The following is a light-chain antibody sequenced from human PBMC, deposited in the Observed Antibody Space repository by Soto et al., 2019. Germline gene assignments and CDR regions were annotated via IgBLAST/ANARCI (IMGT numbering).Light chain of an antibody. CDR1: QSVSSSY. CDR2: GGS. CDR3: KQYDKSPLT. Sequence: EIVLTQSPATLSLSPGEIATLSCRASQSVSSSYLARYQQKPGQAPKLLIFGGSSRAAGIPDRFSGSGSGTDFTLNICRVEAEDFGVYYCKQYDKSPLTFGGGTKVDI. V-gene: IGKV3-20*01. J-gene: IGKJ4*01.